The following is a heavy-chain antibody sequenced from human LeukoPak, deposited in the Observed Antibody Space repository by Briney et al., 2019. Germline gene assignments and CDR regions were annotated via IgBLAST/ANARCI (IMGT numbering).Heavy chain of an antibody. D-gene: IGHD3-22*01. Sequence: PGGSLRLSCTASGLTFRSYSMQWVRQAPGKGLEWISSITSSSSYIYYADSVKGRFTISRDNAKNSLYLQMNSLRAEDSAVYYCASGYYDNTGYYYDAFDIWGQGTMVTVSS. CDR1: GLTFRSYS. CDR2: ITSSSSYI. V-gene: IGHV3-21*01. CDR3: ASGYYDNTGYYYDAFDI. J-gene: IGHJ3*02.